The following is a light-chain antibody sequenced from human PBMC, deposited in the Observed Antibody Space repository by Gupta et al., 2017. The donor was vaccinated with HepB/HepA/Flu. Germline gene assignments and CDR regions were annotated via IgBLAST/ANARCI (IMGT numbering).Light chain of an antibody. Sequence: IVMNQPLLSPPVTLGQPASISCRTSQSRGHSDGNTYLSWIQQKPGQPPRLLIYESSNRGSGVPDRFSVSGAGTDFTLTISSMEAEDVEVYSCRQAKQFPITFGRGTRLEIK. CDR1: QSRGHSDGNTY. V-gene: IGKV2-24*01. CDR3: RQAKQFPIT. J-gene: IGKJ5*01. CDR2: ESS.